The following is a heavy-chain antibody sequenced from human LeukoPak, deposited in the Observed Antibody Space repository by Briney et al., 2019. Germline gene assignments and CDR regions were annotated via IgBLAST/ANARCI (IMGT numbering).Heavy chain of an antibody. D-gene: IGHD2-2*01. V-gene: IGHV1-46*01. CDR3: ARDGPTAAPFAY. J-gene: IGHJ4*02. Sequence: GASVKVSCKASGYRFTSYDMHWVRQAPGQGLEWMGIINPSGGSTRYAQRFQGRVAMTRDTSTTTVYMEVNSLTSEDTAVYFCARDGPTAAPFAYWGQGTLVTVSS. CDR1: GYRFTSYD. CDR2: INPSGGST.